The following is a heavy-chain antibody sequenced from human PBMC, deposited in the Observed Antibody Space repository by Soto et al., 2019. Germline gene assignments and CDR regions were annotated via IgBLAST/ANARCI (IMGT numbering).Heavy chain of an antibody. CDR2: IIPILGIA. V-gene: IGHV1-69*02. D-gene: IGHD4-17*01. Sequence: QVQLVQSGAEVKKPGSSVKVSCKASGGTFSSYTISWVRQAPGQGLEWMGRIIPILGIANYEQKFQGRVTITADKSTRTAYMVLSSMRSEYTAVYYCPRGPTVTVETAVFDYWGQGTLVTVSS. CDR1: GGTFSSYT. J-gene: IGHJ4*02. CDR3: PRGPTVTVETAVFDY.